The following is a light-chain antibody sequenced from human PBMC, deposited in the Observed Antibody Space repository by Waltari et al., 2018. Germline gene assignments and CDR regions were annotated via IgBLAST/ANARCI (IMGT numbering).Light chain of an antibody. V-gene: IGLV1-44*01. CDR1: SSNIGSNP. CDR3: AAWDDSLNGVV. Sequence: QSVLTQPPSASGTPGQRVTISCSGRSSNIGSNPVNWYQQLPGTVPKLLIFSNNQRPSGVPDRFSGSKSGTSASLAISGLQSEDEADYYCAAWDDSLNGVVFGGGTKLTVL. CDR2: SNN. J-gene: IGLJ2*01.